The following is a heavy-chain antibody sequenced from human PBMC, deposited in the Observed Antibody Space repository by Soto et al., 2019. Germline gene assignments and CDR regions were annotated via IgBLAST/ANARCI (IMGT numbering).Heavy chain of an antibody. J-gene: IGHJ4*02. Sequence: QGQLVQSGAEVRKPGASVKVSCKASGYTFSSFGIAWVRQGPGQGLEWLGWATGYNGNTKYAQKFQDRVEMTTDTSTNTAYLELRSLTSDDTAVYFCARAPPFDFWGQGTLVTVSP. CDR1: GYTFSSFG. V-gene: IGHV1-18*01. CDR3: ARAPPFDF. CDR2: ATGYNGNT.